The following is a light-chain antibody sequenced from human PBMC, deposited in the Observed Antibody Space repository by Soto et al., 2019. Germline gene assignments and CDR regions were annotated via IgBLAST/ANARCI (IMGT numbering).Light chain of an antibody. Sequence: QSALTQPPSASGSPGQSVAISCTGTTGDIGNYNFVSWYQQHPGKAPKLLIFEVNKRPSGVPDRFSGSKSGNTAFLTVSGLHAEDEADYYCSSHGGNSPYVFGTGTKLTVL. CDR2: EVN. J-gene: IGLJ1*01. V-gene: IGLV2-8*01. CDR3: SSHGGNSPYV. CDR1: TGDIGNYNF.